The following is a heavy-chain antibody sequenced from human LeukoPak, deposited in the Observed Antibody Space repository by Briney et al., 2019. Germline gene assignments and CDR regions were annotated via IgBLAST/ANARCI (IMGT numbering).Heavy chain of an antibody. D-gene: IGHD2-8*01. Sequence: PGGSLRLSCAASGFTFSNAWMSWVRQAPGKGLEWVGRIKSKTDGGAADYAAPMKDRFTISRDDSKDTVYLQMTSLKTEDTAVYFCTTDRPGYCNTGVCYPVGYWGQGTLVTVSS. J-gene: IGHJ4*02. CDR3: TTDRPGYCNTGVCYPVGY. CDR1: GFTFSNAW. V-gene: IGHV3-15*01. CDR2: IKSKTDGGAA.